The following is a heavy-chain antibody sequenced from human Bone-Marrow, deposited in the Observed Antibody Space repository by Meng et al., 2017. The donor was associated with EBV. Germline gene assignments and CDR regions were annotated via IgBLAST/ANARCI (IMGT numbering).Heavy chain of an antibody. CDR1: GYTFTGHY. CDR2: FDPNSGGA. Sequence: QGQLVQSGAVVKKPGASVKVSCKASGYTFTGHYMHWVRQAPGQGLEWMGRFDPNSGGADYAQKFQGGVTMTRDTSISTFYMELSRLTSDDTAVYFCARASDYGNDLDYWGQGTLVTVSS. J-gene: IGHJ4*02. V-gene: IGHV1-2*06. CDR3: ARASDYGNDLDY. D-gene: IGHD4-11*01.